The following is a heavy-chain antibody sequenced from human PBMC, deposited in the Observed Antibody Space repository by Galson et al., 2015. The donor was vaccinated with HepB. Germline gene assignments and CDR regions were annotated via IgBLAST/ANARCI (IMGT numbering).Heavy chain of an antibody. CDR2: MNTNPGKP. D-gene: IGHD3-3*01. CDR1: GYPFTDYV. Sequence: SGYPFTDYVVHWVRQAPGQGLEWMGWMNTNPGKPTYAPGFAGRFVFSLDTSVTTAYLQISSLETDDTAVYYCARSPLRFLDWLPYYDYYYMDVWGEGTTVTVSS. V-gene: IGHV7-4-1*02. CDR3: ARSPLRFLDWLPYYDYYYMDV. J-gene: IGHJ6*03.